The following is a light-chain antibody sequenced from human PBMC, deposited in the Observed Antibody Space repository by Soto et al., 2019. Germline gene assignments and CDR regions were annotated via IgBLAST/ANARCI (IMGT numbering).Light chain of an antibody. J-gene: IGKJ3*01. CDR2: DVS. CDR1: QDITTY. V-gene: IGKV1-33*01. Sequence: DIQMTQSPPSLSASVGDRVTIACQASQDITTYLNWYQQKPGKAPTLLIYDVSNLETGVPSRFSGSGSGTEFSFTINSLQPEDIATYYCQQYDDAPFTFGPGTKVDIK. CDR3: QQYDDAPFT.